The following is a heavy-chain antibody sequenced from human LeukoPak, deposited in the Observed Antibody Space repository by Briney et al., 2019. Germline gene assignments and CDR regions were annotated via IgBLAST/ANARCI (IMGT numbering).Heavy chain of an antibody. V-gene: IGHV3-20*04. CDR3: ARDPSLRAARRWFDY. CDR1: GFTFDDYG. D-gene: IGHD6-6*01. CDR2: INWNGGST. Sequence: PGGSLRLSCAASGFTFDDYGMSWVRQAPGKGLEWVSGINWNGGSTGYADSVKGRFTISRDNAKNSLYLQMNSLRAEDTALYYCARDPSLRAARRWFDYWGQGTLVTVSS. J-gene: IGHJ4*02.